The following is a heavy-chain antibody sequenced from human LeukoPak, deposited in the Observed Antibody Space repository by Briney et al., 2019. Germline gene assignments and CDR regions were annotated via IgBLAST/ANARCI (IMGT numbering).Heavy chain of an antibody. D-gene: IGHD7-27*01. V-gene: IGHV3-23*01. J-gene: IGHJ4*02. Sequence: PGGSLGLSCAASGFTFSSYAMSWVRQAPGKGLEWASAISAGGGTTYYADSVKGRFTISRDNSKNALYLQMNSLRVEDTAVYYCAIDPNWGTHSWGQGVLVTVSS. CDR1: GFTFSSYA. CDR3: AIDPNWGTHS. CDR2: ISAGGGTT.